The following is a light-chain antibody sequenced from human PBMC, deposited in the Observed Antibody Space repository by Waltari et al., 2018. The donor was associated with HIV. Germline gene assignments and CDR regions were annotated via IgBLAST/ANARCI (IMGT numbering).Light chain of an antibody. J-gene: IGLJ3*02. V-gene: IGLV2-14*01. CDR1: SNDVGGYDY. CDR2: EVA. Sequence: QSALTQPASVSGSPGQSITISCTGTSNDVGGYDYVSWYQWHPDKAPKRIIDEVANRPSGVSSRFSGSKSGNTASLTISGLQPEDEADYYCSSFSYGTLVFGGGTKLTVL. CDR3: SSFSYGTLV.